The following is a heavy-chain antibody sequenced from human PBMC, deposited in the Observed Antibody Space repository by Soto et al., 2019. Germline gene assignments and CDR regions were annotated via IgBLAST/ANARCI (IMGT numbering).Heavy chain of an antibody. CDR1: GYTFTSYA. CDR2: INAGNGNT. Sequence: ASVKVCCKASGYTFTSYAMHWVRQAPGQRLEWMGWINAGNGNTKYSQKFQGRVTITRDTSASTAYMELSSLRSEDTAVYYCARGIAPYYFDYWGQGTLVTVSS. D-gene: IGHD6-13*01. V-gene: IGHV1-3*01. J-gene: IGHJ4*02. CDR3: ARGIAPYYFDY.